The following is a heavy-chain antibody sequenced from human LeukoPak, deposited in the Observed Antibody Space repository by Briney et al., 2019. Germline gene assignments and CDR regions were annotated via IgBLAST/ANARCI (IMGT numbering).Heavy chain of an antibody. CDR2: ISYDGSNK. V-gene: IGHV3-30*18. Sequence: GGSLRLSCAASGFTFSSYGMHWVRQAPGKGLEWVAVISYDGSNKYYADSVKGRFTISRDNSKNTLYLQMNSLRAEDTAVYYCAKSVAIYFYYGLDVRGQGTTVTVSS. D-gene: IGHD3-3*01. CDR3: AKSVAIYFYYGLDV. CDR1: GFTFSSYG. J-gene: IGHJ6*02.